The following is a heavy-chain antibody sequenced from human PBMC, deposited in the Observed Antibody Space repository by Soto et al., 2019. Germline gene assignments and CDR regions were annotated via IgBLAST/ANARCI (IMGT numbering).Heavy chain of an antibody. V-gene: IGHV1-69*01. CDR1: GGTFSSYA. D-gene: IGHD3-22*01. J-gene: IGHJ4*02. CDR3: ATMGYYYDSSGYYYVFFFDY. CDR2: IIPIFGTA. Sequence: QVQLVQSGAEVKKPGSSVKVSCKASGGTFSSYAISWVRLAPGQGLEWMGGIIPIFGTANYAQKFQGRVTITADESTSTAYMELSSLRSEDTAVYYCATMGYYYDSSGYYYVFFFDYWGQGTLVTVSS.